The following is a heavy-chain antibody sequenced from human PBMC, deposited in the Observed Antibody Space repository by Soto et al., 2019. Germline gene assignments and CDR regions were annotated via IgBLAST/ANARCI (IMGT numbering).Heavy chain of an antibody. D-gene: IGHD1-20*01. J-gene: IGHJ6*02. Sequence: SGPTLVNPTQTLTLTCTFSGFSLSTSGMCVSWIRQPPGKALEWLALIDWDDDKYYSTSLKTRLTISKDTSKNQVVLTMTNMDPVDTATYYCARTYKRWPRYYYYGMDVWGQGTKVTVSS. CDR2: IDWDDDK. CDR1: GFSLSTSGMC. CDR3: ARTYKRWPRYYYYGMDV. V-gene: IGHV2-70*01.